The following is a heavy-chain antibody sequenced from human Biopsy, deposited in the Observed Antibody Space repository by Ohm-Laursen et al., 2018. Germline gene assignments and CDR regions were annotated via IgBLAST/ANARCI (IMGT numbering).Heavy chain of an antibody. J-gene: IGHJ3*01. Sequence: GTLSLTWNVSGGDINNYYWSWIRQPAGKGLEWIGRIYPGGSTNYNPSLKSRVTMSVDTSKKQLSLRLRSVTAADTAMYYCASVVLGPTNDAFDLWGQGTTVTVSS. V-gene: IGHV4-4*07. D-gene: IGHD3-22*01. CDR2: IYPGGST. CDR1: GGDINNYY. CDR3: ASVVLGPTNDAFDL.